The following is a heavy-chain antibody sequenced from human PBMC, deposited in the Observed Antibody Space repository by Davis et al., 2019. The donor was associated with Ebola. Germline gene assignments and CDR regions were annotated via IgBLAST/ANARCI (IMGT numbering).Heavy chain of an antibody. V-gene: IGHV3-11*01. D-gene: IGHD2-2*01. CDR2: ISSSGSTI. CDR3: ARVGGGIVVVPAAIRYYYGMDV. CDR1: GFTFSDYY. J-gene: IGHJ6*02. Sequence: GESLKISCAASGFTFSDYYMSWIRQAPGKGLEWVSYISSSGSTIYYADSVKGRFTISRDNAKNSLYLQMNSLRAEDTAVYYCARVGGGIVVVPAAIRYYYGMDVWGQGTTVTVSS.